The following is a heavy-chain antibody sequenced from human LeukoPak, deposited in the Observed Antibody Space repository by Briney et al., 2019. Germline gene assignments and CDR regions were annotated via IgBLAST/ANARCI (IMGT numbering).Heavy chain of an antibody. J-gene: IGHJ4*02. V-gene: IGHV4-4*07. CDR1: GGSISSYY. CDR2: ISTSGST. Sequence: SETLSLTCTVSGGSISSYYWSWIRQPAGKGLESIGHISTSGSTNYNPSLKSRVTMSVDTSKNQFSLKLSSVTAADTAVYYCARDVRDSSGYYLRAFGYWGQGTLVTVPS. CDR3: ARDVRDSSGYYLRAFGY. D-gene: IGHD3-22*01.